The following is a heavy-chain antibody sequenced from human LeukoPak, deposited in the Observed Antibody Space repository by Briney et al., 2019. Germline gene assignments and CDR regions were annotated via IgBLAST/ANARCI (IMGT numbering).Heavy chain of an antibody. Sequence: GGSLRLSSAASGFTFSSYEMNWVRQAPGKGLEWVSYISSSGSTIYYADSVKGRFTISRDNAKNSLYLQMSSLRADDTAVYYCARDQVSSGYSDYWGQGTLVTVSS. V-gene: IGHV3-48*03. D-gene: IGHD3-22*01. CDR2: ISSSGSTI. J-gene: IGHJ4*02. CDR3: ARDQVSSGYSDY. CDR1: GFTFSSYE.